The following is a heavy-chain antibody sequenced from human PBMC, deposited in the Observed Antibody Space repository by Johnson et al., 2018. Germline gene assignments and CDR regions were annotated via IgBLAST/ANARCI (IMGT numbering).Heavy chain of an antibody. CDR2: IYHSGST. CDR1: GGSISRRNW. Sequence: QVQLQESGPGLVKPSGTLSLTCAVSGGSISRRNWCSWVRQPPGKGLEWIGKIYHSGSTNCNPSLKSRVTISVDTSNNQFSLKLSSVTPADTAVYYCARRERQAVAFDIWGQGTMVTVSS. CDR3: ARRERQAVAFDI. D-gene: IGHD1-14*01. V-gene: IGHV4-4*02. J-gene: IGHJ3*02.